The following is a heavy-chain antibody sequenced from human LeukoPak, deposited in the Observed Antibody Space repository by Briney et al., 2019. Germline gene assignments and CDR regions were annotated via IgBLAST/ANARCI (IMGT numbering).Heavy chain of an antibody. V-gene: IGHV3-7*01. CDR3: AREGMVRGVTVDY. D-gene: IGHD3-10*01. CDR1: GFTFSSYW. Sequence: GGSLRLSCAASGFTFSSYWMSWVRQAPGKGLEWVANIKQDGSEKYYVDSVKGQFTISRDNAKNSLYLQMNSLRAEDTAVYYCAREGMVRGVTVDYWGQGTLVTVSS. J-gene: IGHJ4*02. CDR2: IKQDGSEK.